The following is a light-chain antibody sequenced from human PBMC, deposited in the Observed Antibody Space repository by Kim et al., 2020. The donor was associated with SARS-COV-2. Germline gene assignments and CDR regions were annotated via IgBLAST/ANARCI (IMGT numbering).Light chain of an antibody. Sequence: SVKLTCRLSSGHSSYGIAWHQQQPEKCPRYVMKVNSDVSHSKGDGIPDLFSGSSSGAERYLTISSLQSEDEADYYCQTWGSGIRVFGGGTKVTVL. CDR3: QTWGSGIRV. J-gene: IGLJ3*02. V-gene: IGLV4-69*01. CDR2: VNSDVSH. CDR1: SGHSSYG.